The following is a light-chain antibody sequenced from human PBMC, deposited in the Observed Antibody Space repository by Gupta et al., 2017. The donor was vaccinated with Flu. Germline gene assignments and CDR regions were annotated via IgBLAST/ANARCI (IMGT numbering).Light chain of an antibody. Sequence: DIVMTQSPDSLAVSLGERATINCKSSQSVLYRSNNKNYLAWYQQKPGQPPKLLIYWASTREFGVPDRFSDSGSGTDFTLTISSLQAEDVAVYYCQQYYSTLLYSFGQGTKLEIK. CDR2: WAS. CDR3: QQYYSTLLYS. J-gene: IGKJ2*03. V-gene: IGKV4-1*01. CDR1: QSVLYRSNNKNY.